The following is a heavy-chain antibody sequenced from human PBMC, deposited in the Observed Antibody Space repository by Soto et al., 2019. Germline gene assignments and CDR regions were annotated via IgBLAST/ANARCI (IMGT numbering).Heavy chain of an antibody. CDR1: GFTFSSYA. V-gene: IGHV3-30*03. D-gene: IGHD1-26*01. Sequence: QVQLVESGGGVVQPGRSLRLSCAASGFTFSSYAMHWVRQAPGKGLEWVAIISYDGTNKYYADSVKGRFTISRDNSKNTLYLQMNSLRPEDTAMYYCGILSSGSYHGDYFDSWGQGTLVTVSS. CDR2: ISYDGTNK. CDR3: GILSSGSYHGDYFDS. J-gene: IGHJ4*02.